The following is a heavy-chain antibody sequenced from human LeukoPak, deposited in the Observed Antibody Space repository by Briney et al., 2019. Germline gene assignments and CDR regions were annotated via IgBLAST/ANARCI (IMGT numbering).Heavy chain of an antibody. Sequence: GGSLRLSCAASGFTFSSYAMSWVRQAPGKGLEWVSTISGSGGSTYYADSVKGRFTISRDNSKNTLSLQMNSLRAEDTAVYYCAKGPSSTSSPFYWDQGTLVTVSS. CDR3: AKGPSSTSSPFY. J-gene: IGHJ4*02. CDR1: GFTFSSYA. V-gene: IGHV3-23*01. CDR2: ISGSGGST. D-gene: IGHD2-2*01.